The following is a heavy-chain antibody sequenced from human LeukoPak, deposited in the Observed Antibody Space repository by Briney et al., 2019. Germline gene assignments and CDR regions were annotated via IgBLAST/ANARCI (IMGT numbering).Heavy chain of an antibody. J-gene: IGHJ3*02. CDR1: GGSISSGGYY. CDR3: ARDQLERNAFDI. V-gene: IGHV4-31*03. CDR2: IYYSGST. D-gene: IGHD1-1*01. Sequence: PSETLSLTCTVSGGSISSGGYYWSWIRQHPGKGLEWIGYIYYSGSTYYNPSLKSRVTISVDTSKNQFSLRLSSVTAADTAVYYCARDQLERNAFDIWGQGTMVTVSS.